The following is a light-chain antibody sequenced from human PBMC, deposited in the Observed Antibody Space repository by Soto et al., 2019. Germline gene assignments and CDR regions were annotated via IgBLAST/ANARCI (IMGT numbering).Light chain of an antibody. Sequence: DIQMTQSPSTLSASVGDRVTITCRASQSISSWLAWYQQKPGKAPKLLIYDASSLESGVPSRFSGSGSGTEFTVTISSLQPDDFAPYYCQQYNSYSTFGQGTKLEIK. CDR1: QSISSW. CDR2: DAS. CDR3: QQYNSYST. V-gene: IGKV1-5*01. J-gene: IGKJ2*01.